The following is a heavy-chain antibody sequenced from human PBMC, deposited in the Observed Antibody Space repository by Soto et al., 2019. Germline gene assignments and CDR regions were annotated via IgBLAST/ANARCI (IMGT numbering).Heavy chain of an antibody. J-gene: IGHJ5*02. D-gene: IGHD3-3*01. V-gene: IGHV4-59*01. Sequence: PSETLSLTCTVSGGSISSYYWSWIRQPLGKGLEWIGYIYYSGYTNYNPSLKSRVTISVDTSKNQFSLKLSSVTAADTAVYYCARVLFGRGNWFDPWGQGTLVTVSS. CDR3: ARVLFGRGNWFDP. CDR2: IYYSGYT. CDR1: GGSISSYY.